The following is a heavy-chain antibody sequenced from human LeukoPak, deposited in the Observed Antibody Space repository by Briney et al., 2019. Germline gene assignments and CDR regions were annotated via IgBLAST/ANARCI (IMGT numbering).Heavy chain of an antibody. V-gene: IGHV3-74*01. Sequence: GGSLRLSCAASGFTFSSYWMHWVRQAPGKGLVWVSRINSDGSSTSYADSVKGRFTISRDNAKNTLYLQMNSLRAEDTAVYYCAREGYCSGGSCYGDAFDIWGQGTMVTVSS. J-gene: IGHJ3*02. CDR1: GFTFSSYW. CDR2: INSDGSST. CDR3: AREGYCSGGSCYGDAFDI. D-gene: IGHD2-15*01.